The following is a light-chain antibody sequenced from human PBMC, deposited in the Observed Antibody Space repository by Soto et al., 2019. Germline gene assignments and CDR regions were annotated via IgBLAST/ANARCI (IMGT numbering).Light chain of an antibody. CDR3: QQYGSSGT. V-gene: IGKV3-20*01. Sequence: EIVLTQSAGTLSLSPGERATRSCRASQSGSNDYLAWYQQKPGQAPRLLIYGASNRATGIPDRFSGSGSGTDFTLTISRLEPEDFAVYYCQQYGSSGTFGQGTKVDIK. J-gene: IGKJ1*01. CDR1: QSGSNDY. CDR2: GAS.